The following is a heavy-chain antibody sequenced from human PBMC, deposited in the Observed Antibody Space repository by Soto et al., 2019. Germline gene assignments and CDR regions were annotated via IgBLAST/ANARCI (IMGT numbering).Heavy chain of an antibody. CDR3: AKDIADYYYYYGMDV. CDR2: ISYDGSNK. J-gene: IGHJ6*02. V-gene: IGHV3-30*18. CDR1: GFTFSSYG. Sequence: QVQLVESGGGVVQPGRSLRLSCAASGFTFSSYGMHWVRQAPGKGLEWVAVISYDGSNKYYADSVKGRFTISRDNSKNTLYLQMNSLRAEDTAVYYCAKDIADYYYYYGMDVWGQGTTVTVSS.